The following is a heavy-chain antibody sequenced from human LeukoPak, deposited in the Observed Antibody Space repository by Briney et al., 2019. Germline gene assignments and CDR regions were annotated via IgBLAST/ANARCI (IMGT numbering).Heavy chain of an antibody. Sequence: SETLSLTCTVSGGSISSSNYYWGWIRQPPGQGLEWIGSMFYSGSTYYNPSLKSRVTISLDTSNNQFSLKLSSVTAADTSVYYCAREAYGYAFDIWGQGTVVTVSS. CDR1: GGSISSSNYY. CDR3: AREAYGYAFDI. J-gene: IGHJ3*02. CDR2: MFYSGST. D-gene: IGHD3-10*01. V-gene: IGHV4-39*02.